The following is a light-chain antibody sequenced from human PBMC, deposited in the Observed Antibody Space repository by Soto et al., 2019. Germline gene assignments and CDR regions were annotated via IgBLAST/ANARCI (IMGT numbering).Light chain of an antibody. J-gene: IGLJ3*02. Sequence: QSALTQPPSASGSRGQSVTISCTGTSVDINYVSWFQQHPGKAPRLIICEVTKRPSGVTDRVSGSKSGNTASLTVSGLQDDDEDDYYCSSYAGREIWVFGGVTTLTVL. V-gene: IGLV2-8*01. CDR3: SSYAGREIWV. CDR2: EVT. CDR1: SVDINY.